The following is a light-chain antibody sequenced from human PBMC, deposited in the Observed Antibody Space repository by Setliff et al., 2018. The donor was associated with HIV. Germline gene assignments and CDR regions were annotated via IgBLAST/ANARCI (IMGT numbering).Light chain of an antibody. CDR3: CSYGGYNTFYV. CDR2: EVT. Sequence: QSVLAQPASVSGSPGQSITISCTGTSSDIGRYNLVSWYQQYPGKAPKLMIYEVTKRPSGVSIRFSGSKSGNTASLTISGLQAEYDADYYCCSYGGYNTFYVFGSGTKVTVL. J-gene: IGLJ1*01. V-gene: IGLV2-23*02. CDR1: SSDIGRYNL.